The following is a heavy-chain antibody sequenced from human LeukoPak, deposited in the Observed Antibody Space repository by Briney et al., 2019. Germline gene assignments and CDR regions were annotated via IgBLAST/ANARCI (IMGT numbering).Heavy chain of an antibody. CDR2: IYYSGST. CDR1: GGSIRSGSHY. J-gene: IGHJ4*02. V-gene: IGHV4-39*02. CDR3: AKRDDSGGNLVDL. D-gene: IGHD3-22*01. Sequence: SETLSLTCTVSGGSIRSGSHYWAWIRQPPGKGLEWIGSIYYSGSTYCNPSLENRVTISIDTSKNHFSLKLSSLSAADTSVYYCAKRDDSGGNLVDLWGQGTLVTVS.